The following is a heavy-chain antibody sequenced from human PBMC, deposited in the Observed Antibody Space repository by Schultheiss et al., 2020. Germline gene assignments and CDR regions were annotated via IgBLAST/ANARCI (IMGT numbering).Heavy chain of an antibody. CDR1: GFTFSSYW. D-gene: IGHD6-19*01. CDR2: INSDGSSA. CDR3: ARDFLPGITVAGTGDY. J-gene: IGHJ4*02. Sequence: GESLKISCAASGFTFSSYWMHWVRQAPGKGLVWVSRINSDGSSANYADSVRGRFTISRDNAKNTLYLQMYSLRAEDTAVYYCARDFLPGITVAGTGDYWGQGTLVTVSS. V-gene: IGHV3-74*01.